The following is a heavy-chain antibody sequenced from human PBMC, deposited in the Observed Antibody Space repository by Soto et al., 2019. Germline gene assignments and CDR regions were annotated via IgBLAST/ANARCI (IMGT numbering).Heavy chain of an antibody. CDR1: GFTFSSYS. Sequence: EVQLVESGGGLVKPGGSLRLSCAASGFTFSSYSMNWVRQAPGQGLEWVASISSSSSYIYYADSVKGRFTISRDNAKNSLYLQMNSLRAEDTAVYYCARDPTRLGGMTTVTIYYFDYWGQGTLVTVSS. V-gene: IGHV3-21*01. D-gene: IGHD4-17*01. CDR3: ARDPTRLGGMTTVTIYYFDY. J-gene: IGHJ4*02. CDR2: ISSSSSYI.